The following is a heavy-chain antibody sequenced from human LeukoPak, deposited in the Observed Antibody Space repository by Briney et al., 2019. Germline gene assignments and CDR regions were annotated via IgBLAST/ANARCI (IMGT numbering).Heavy chain of an antibody. J-gene: IGHJ4*02. D-gene: IGHD6-13*01. Sequence: GGSLRLFCAASGFTFSSYSMNWVRQAPGKGLEWVSSISSSSSYIYYADSVKGRFTISRDNAKNSLYLQMNSLRAEDTAVYYCARDVAAAGTREVDYWGQGTLVTVSS. CDR1: GFTFSSYS. V-gene: IGHV3-21*01. CDR3: ARDVAAAGTREVDY. CDR2: ISSSSSYI.